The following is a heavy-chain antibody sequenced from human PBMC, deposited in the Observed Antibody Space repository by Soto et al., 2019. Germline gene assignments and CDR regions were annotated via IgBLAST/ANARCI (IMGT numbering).Heavy chain of an antibody. D-gene: IGHD1-1*01. J-gene: IGHJ4*02. V-gene: IGHV4-31*03. CDR3: ARVDHRGYFAIFTDY. Sequence: QVQLQESGPGLVKPSQTLSLTCTVSGDSLSSGGHYWSWIRQHPGKGLEWIGHIYDSVNTYYSPSLRSRVTISADMSKNQFSLNLRSVTAADTAVYYCARVDHRGYFAIFTDYWGQGTLVTVSS. CDR1: GDSLSSGGHY. CDR2: IYDSVNT.